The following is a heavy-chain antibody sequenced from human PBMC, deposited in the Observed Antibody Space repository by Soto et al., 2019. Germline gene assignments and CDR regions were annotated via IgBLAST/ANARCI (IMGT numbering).Heavy chain of an antibody. V-gene: IGHV1-24*01. Sequence: EASVKVSCKVSGYTLTELSMHWVRQAPGKGLEWMGGFDPEDGETIYAQKFQGRVTMTEDTSTDTAYMELSSLRSEDTAVYYCATDASIVLVPAAQDYYYYGMDVWGQGTTVTVSS. CDR1: GYTLTELS. CDR3: ATDASIVLVPAAQDYYYYGMDV. J-gene: IGHJ6*02. D-gene: IGHD2-2*01. CDR2: FDPEDGET.